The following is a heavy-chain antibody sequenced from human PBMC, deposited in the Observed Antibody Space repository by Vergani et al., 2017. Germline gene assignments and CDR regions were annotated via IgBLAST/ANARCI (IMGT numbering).Heavy chain of an antibody. CDR1: GGTFSSYA. CDR3: AGGGITIFGVVMGGALDY. J-gene: IGHJ4*02. V-gene: IGHV1-69*01. D-gene: IGHD3-3*01. CDR2: IIPIFGTA. Sequence: QVQLVQSGAEVKKPGSSVKVSCKASGGTFSSYAISWVRQAPGQGLVWMGGIIPIFGTANYAQKFQGRVTITADESTSTAYMELSSLRSEDTAVYYCAGGGITIFGVVMGGALDYWGQGTLVTVSS.